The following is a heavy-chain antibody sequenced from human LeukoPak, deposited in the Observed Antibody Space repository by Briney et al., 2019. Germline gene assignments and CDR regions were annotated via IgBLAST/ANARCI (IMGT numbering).Heavy chain of an antibody. J-gene: IGHJ4*02. CDR2: IYYSGST. CDR3: ASGTYTHYYFDY. CDR1: GGSISSSSYY. V-gene: IGHV4-39*07. Sequence: SETLSLTRTVSGGSISSSSYYWGWIRQPPGKGLEWIGSIYYSGSTYYNPSLKSRVTISVDTSKNQFSLKLSSVTAADTAVYYCASGTYTHYYFDYWGQGTLVTVSS. D-gene: IGHD1-26*01.